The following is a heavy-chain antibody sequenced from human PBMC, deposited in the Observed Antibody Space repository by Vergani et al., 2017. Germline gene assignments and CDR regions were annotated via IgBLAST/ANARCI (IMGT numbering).Heavy chain of an antibody. D-gene: IGHD3-22*01. CDR2: IDPSDSYT. CDR3: ARLLGSGYYYRVFDY. J-gene: IGHJ4*02. V-gene: IGHV5-10-1*03. Sequence: EVQLVQSGAEVKKPGESLRISCKGSGYSFTSYWISWVRQLPGKGLEWMGRIDPSDSYTNYSPSFQGHVTISADKSISTAYLQLSSLKASDPAMYYCARLLGSGYYYRVFDYWGQGTLVTVSS. CDR1: GYSFTSYW.